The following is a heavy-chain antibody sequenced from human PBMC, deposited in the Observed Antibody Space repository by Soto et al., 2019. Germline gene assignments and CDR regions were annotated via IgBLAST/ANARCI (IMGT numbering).Heavy chain of an antibody. CDR2: INHSGST. V-gene: IGHV4-34*01. CDR1: GGSFSGYY. D-gene: IGHD3-3*01. CDR3: ARGVATIFGVAIIRSYYFDY. J-gene: IGHJ4*02. Sequence: SETLSLTCAVYGGSFSGYYWSWIRQPPGKGLEWIGEINHSGSTNYNPSLKSRVTISVDTSKNQFSLKLSSVTAADTAVYYCARGVATIFGVAIIRSYYFDYWGQGTLVTVSS.